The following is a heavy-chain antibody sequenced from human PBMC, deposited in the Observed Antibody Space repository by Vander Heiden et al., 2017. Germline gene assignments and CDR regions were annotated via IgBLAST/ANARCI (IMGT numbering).Heavy chain of an antibody. Sequence: QVQLVESGGGVVQPGRSLRLSCVASASSFTYYTMPWVRQAPGKGLEWVAAISDDGQNKYYADSVKGRFSISRDNSKNTLYLDVSSLRREDTAMYYCARSAVAGNYWGQGTMVTVSA. V-gene: IGHV3-30*04. J-gene: IGHJ4*02. CDR1: ASSFTYYT. CDR2: ISDDGQNK. CDR3: ARSAVAGNY. D-gene: IGHD6-19*01.